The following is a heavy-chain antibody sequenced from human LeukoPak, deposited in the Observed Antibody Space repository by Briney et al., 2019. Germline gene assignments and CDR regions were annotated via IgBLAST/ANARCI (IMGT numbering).Heavy chain of an antibody. J-gene: IGHJ4*02. CDR3: AKDIRYYYDSSGYNYFDY. CDR1: GFTFSSYA. V-gene: IGHV3-23*01. D-gene: IGHD3-22*01. Sequence: PGGSLRLSCAASGFTFSSYAMSWVRQAPGKGLEWVSGISGSGGATNYADSVKGRFTISRDNSKNTLYLQMNSLRAEDTAVYYCAKDIRYYYDSSGYNYFDYWGREPWSPSPQ. CDR2: ISGSGGAT.